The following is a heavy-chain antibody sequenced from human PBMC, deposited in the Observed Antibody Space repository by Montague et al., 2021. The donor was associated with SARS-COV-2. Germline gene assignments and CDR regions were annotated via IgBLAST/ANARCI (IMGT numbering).Heavy chain of an antibody. Sequence: SLRLSCATPGLIVASNYMSWVRQAPGKGLEWVSIMYSAGNTYYADSVTGRFSISRDNSKNTLYLQMNSLRPEDTAVYYCVSRDGYTSSWGQGTLVTVSS. CDR2: MYSAGNT. CDR1: GLIVASNY. CDR3: VSRDGYTSS. D-gene: IGHD5-24*01. V-gene: IGHV3-53*05. J-gene: IGHJ5*02.